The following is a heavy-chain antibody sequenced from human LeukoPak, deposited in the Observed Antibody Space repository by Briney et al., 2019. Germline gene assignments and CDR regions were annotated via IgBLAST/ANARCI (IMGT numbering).Heavy chain of an antibody. D-gene: IGHD1-26*01. V-gene: IGHV3-21*01. CDR2: ITSSGAYI. J-gene: IGHJ6*03. CDR3: ARDPYSGNYGNYYYYYMDV. CDR1: GFTFNNYN. Sequence: PGGSLRLSCAASGFTFNNYNMNWVRQAPGKALQWVSSITSSGAYIFYADSVKGRFTISRDNAKDSLYLQMNSLGPEDTAVYYCARDPYSGNYGNYYYYYMDVWGKGTTVTISS.